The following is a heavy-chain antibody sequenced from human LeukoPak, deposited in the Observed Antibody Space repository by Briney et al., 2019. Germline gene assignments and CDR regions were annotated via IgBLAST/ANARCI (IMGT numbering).Heavy chain of an antibody. V-gene: IGHV4-34*12. D-gene: IGHD3-10*01. Sequence: SETLSLTCAVYGGSFSGYYWSWIRQPPGKGLEWIGEIIQSGTTNYNPSLKSRVIISIGTSKTQFSLKLSSVTAADTAVYYCARSDTYYYGSGPFDPWGQGTLVTVSS. J-gene: IGHJ5*02. CDR2: IIQSGTT. CDR3: ARSDTYYYGSGPFDP. CDR1: GGSFSGYY.